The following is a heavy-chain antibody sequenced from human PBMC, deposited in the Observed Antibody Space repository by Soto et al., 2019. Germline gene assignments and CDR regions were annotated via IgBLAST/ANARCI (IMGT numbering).Heavy chain of an antibody. J-gene: IGHJ4*02. Sequence: EVQSVESGGGLVQPGGSLRLSCAASGFTFSSYWTSWVRQAPGKGLEWVANIKQDGREKYYVDSVKGRFTISRDNAKNSLYLQMNSLRAEDTAVYYCARNSWTAFDFWGQGTLVTASS. D-gene: IGHD1-1*01. CDR3: ARNSWTAFDF. CDR1: GFTFSSYW. V-gene: IGHV3-7*05. CDR2: IKQDGREK.